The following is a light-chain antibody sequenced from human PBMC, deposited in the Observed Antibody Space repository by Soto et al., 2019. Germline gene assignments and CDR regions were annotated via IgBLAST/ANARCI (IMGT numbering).Light chain of an antibody. V-gene: IGLV1-40*01. J-gene: IGLJ1*01. CDR3: QSYDSSLSGYV. Sequence: QSVLTQPPSVSGDPGQRVTISCTGSSSNIGAGYDVHWYQQLPGTAPKLLIYGHSNRPSGVPDRFSGSKSGTSASLAITGLQAEDEADYYCQSYDSSLSGYVVGTGTKLTVL. CDR2: GHS. CDR1: SSNIGAGYD.